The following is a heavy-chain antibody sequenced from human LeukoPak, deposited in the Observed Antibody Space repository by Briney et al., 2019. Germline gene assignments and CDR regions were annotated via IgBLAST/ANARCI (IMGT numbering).Heavy chain of an antibody. D-gene: IGHD3-22*01. CDR1: GGSFSGYY. Sequence: PSKTLSLTCAVYGGSFSGYYWRWIHQPPGKGLEWIGEINHSGSTNYNPSLKSRVTISVDTSKNQFSLKLSSVTAADTAVYYCARASRITMIVVVITRDYYYYMDVWGKGTTVTVSS. V-gene: IGHV4-34*01. J-gene: IGHJ6*03. CDR3: ARASRITMIVVVITRDYYYYMDV. CDR2: INHSGST.